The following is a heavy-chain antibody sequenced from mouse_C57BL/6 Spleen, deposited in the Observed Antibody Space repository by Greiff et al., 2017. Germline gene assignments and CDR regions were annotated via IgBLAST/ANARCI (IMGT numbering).Heavy chain of an antibody. CDR1: GYTFTSYW. Sequence: VQLKQPGAELVKPGASVKLSCKASGYTFTSYWMQWVKQRPGQGLEWIGEIDPSDSYTNYNQKFKGKATLTVDTSSSTAYMQLSSLTSEDSAVYYCATPITTVVDYAMDYWGQGTSVTVSS. CDR2: IDPSDSYT. J-gene: IGHJ4*01. CDR3: ATPITTVVDYAMDY. D-gene: IGHD1-1*01. V-gene: IGHV1-50*01.